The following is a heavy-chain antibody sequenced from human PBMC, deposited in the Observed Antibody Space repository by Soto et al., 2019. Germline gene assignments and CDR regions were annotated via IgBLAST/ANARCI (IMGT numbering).Heavy chain of an antibody. CDR1: GGSITSYY. CDR3: TTQGFGGLHGLVDV. Sequence: SETLSLTCSVSGGSITSYYWSWIRQPPGKGLEWIGYIYYSGITNYNPSLKSRVTISVDTSKNQFSLKLSSVTAADTAVYYCTTQGFGGLHGLVDVWGQGTTVTVS. V-gene: IGHV4-59*01. D-gene: IGHD3-10*01. CDR2: IYYSGIT. J-gene: IGHJ6*02.